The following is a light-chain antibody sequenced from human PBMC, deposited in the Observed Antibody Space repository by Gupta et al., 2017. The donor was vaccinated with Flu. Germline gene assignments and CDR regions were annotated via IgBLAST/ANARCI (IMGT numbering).Light chain of an antibody. CDR3: QMWDSRTDHRT. J-gene: IGLJ2*01. CDR2: DDT. CDR1: KIGSDS. V-gene: IGLV3-21*02. Sequence: GGDKIGSDSVHWYQQKPGQAPVWILYDDTARPSGISERFSGSNSGNTATLTITRVAADDEADYYCQMWDSRTDHRTFGGGTKLAVL.